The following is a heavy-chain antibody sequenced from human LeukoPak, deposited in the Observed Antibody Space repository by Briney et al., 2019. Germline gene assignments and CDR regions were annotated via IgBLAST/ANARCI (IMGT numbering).Heavy chain of an antibody. V-gene: IGHV4-59*01. CDR1: GGSIGSYY. Sequence: SETLSLTCTVSGGSIGSYYWSWIRQPPGKGLEWIGYIYYSGSTNYNPSLKSRVTISVDTSKNQFSLKLSSVTAADTAVYYCARVMSARNNYDFWSGAHYFDYWGQGTLVTVSS. J-gene: IGHJ4*02. CDR3: ARVMSARNNYDFWSGAHYFDY. CDR2: IYYSGST. D-gene: IGHD3-3*01.